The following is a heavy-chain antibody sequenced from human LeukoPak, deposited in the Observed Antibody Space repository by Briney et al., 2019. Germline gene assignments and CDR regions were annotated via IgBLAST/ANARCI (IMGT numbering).Heavy chain of an antibody. J-gene: IGHJ4*02. CDR3: VRGGGVVAGTYDY. CDR2: ISNNGEDT. D-gene: IGHD6-19*01. CDR1: GFTFITYA. Sequence: GGSLRLSCVASGFTFITYAFHWVRQAPGKGLEYVSAISNNGEDTYYADSVKGRFTISRDKSKNTLYLQMGSLRAGDMAVYYCVRGGGVVAGTYDYWGQGTLVTVSS. V-gene: IGHV3-64*02.